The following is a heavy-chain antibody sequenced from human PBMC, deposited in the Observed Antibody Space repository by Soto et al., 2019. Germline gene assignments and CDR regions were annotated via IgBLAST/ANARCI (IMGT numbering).Heavy chain of an antibody. Sequence: QLQLQESGPGLVKPSETLSLTCAVSGGSISSSNWCSWVLRHPGKGLQWIGGIYYSGSSNYIPSHKRRVIIAVDKSRNQFSLKLSAVTAADAALYYWARRCGEVRVDYWGQGTLVTVSS. V-gene: IGHV4-4*02. CDR1: GGSISSSNW. CDR2: IYYSGSS. CDR3: ARRCGEVRVDY. J-gene: IGHJ4*02. D-gene: IGHD3-3*01.